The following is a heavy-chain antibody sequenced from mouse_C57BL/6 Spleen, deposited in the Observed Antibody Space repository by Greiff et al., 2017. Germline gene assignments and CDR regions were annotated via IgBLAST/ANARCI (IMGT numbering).Heavy chain of an antibody. D-gene: IGHD4-1*01. J-gene: IGHJ2*01. V-gene: IGHV1-82*01. CDR2: IYPGDGDT. CDR3: ARGLTGKRGDYFDY. Sequence: VKLMESGPELVKPGASVKISCKASGYAFSSSWMNWVKQRPGKGLEWIGRIYPGDGDTNYNGKFKGKATLTADKSSSTAYMQLSSLTSEDSAVYFCARGLTGKRGDYFDYWGQGTTLTVSS. CDR1: GYAFSSSW.